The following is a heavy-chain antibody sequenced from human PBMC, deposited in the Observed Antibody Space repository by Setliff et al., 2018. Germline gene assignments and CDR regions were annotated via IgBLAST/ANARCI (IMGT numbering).Heavy chain of an antibody. Sequence: PGGSLRLSCAASGFSFSDYAMSWVRQAPRKGLEWVSGGSTGKTDYADSVKGRFTMSRDSSTNTLYLQMNSLRGADTAVYYCAKDLSSNTAASYFFDLWGQGTQVTVSS. CDR3: AKDLSSNTAASYFFDL. V-gene: IGHV3-23*01. CDR1: GFSFSDYA. D-gene: IGHD5-18*01. J-gene: IGHJ4*02. CDR2: GSTGKT.